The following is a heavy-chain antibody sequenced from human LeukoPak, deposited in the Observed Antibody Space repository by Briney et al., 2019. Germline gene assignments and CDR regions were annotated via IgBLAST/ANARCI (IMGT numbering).Heavy chain of an antibody. J-gene: IGHJ3*02. D-gene: IGHD4-23*01. CDR3: ATLTGGDDAFDI. V-gene: IGHV4-34*01. Sequence: SETLSLTCTVSGGSISSYYWSWIRQPPGKGLEWIGEINHSGSTNYNPSLKSRVTISVDTSKNQFSLKLSSVTPADTAVYYCATLTGGDDAFDIWGQGTMVTVSS. CDR1: GGSISSYY. CDR2: INHSGST.